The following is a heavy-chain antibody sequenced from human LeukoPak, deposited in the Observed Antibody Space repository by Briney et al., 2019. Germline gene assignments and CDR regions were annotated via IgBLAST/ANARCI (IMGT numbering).Heavy chain of an antibody. J-gene: IGHJ4*02. CDR2: INPNSGGT. Sequence: ASVKVSCKASGYTFTGYYMHWVRQAPGQGLEWMGWINPNSGGTNYAQKFQGRVTMTRDTSISTAYMELSRLRSDDTAVYYCARDSSYCSGGSCYPRDYWGQGTLVTVFS. D-gene: IGHD2-15*01. CDR3: ARDSSYCSGGSCYPRDY. V-gene: IGHV1-2*02. CDR1: GYTFTGYY.